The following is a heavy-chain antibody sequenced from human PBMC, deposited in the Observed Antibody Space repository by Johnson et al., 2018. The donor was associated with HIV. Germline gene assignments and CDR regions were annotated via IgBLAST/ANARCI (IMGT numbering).Heavy chain of an antibody. V-gene: IGHV3-66*01. CDR3: TRIHDLYYYDSYRKAFDI. Sequence: VQLVESGGRVVRPGGSLRLSCAASGFTVSGHYMTWVRQAPGKGLEWVSVIFSGGRTYYAGFVKGRLAIPRDNSKNTLYLQMNSLRVEDTAMYYCTRIHDLYYYDSYRKAFDIWGQGTMVTVSS. D-gene: IGHD3-22*01. CDR2: IFSGGRT. J-gene: IGHJ3*02. CDR1: GFTVSGHY.